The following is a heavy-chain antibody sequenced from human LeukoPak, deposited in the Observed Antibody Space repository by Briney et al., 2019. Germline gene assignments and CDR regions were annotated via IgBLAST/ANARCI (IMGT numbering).Heavy chain of an antibody. J-gene: IGHJ4*02. V-gene: IGHV1-2*06. CDR1: GYTFTGYY. D-gene: IGHD6-19*01. CDR3: ARDSSSGWYYFDY. Sequence: GASVKVSCKASGYTFTGYYMHWVRQAPGQGLEWMGRISPNSGGTNYAQKFQGRVTMTRDTSISTAYMELSSLRSDDTAMYYCARDSSSGWYYFDYWGQGTLVTVSS. CDR2: ISPNSGGT.